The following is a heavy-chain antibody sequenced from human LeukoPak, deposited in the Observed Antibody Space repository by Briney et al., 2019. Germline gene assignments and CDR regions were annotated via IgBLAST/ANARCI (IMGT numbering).Heavy chain of an antibody. CDR3: ARVSRLYGSAPP. D-gene: IGHD3-10*01. CDR2: INHSGST. V-gene: IGHV4-34*01. CDR1: GGSFSGYY. J-gene: IGHJ5*02. Sequence: PSETLSLTCAVYGGSFSGYYWSWIHQPPGKGLEWIVEINHSGSTNYNPSLKSRVTISVDTSKNQFSLKLSSVTAADTAVYYCARVSRLYGSAPPWGQGTLVTVSS.